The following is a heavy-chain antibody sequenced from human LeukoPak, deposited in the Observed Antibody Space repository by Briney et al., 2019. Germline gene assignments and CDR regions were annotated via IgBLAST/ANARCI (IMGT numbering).Heavy chain of an antibody. J-gene: IGHJ6*02. CDR1: GGSFSGYY. CDR3: AREASPSGMDV. Sequence: SETLSLTCAVYGGSFSGYYWSWIRQPPGKGLEWIGEINHSGSTNYNPSLKSRVTISVDRSKNQFSLKLSSVTAADTAVYYCAREASPSGMDVWGQGTTVTVSS. V-gene: IGHV4-34*01. CDR2: INHSGST.